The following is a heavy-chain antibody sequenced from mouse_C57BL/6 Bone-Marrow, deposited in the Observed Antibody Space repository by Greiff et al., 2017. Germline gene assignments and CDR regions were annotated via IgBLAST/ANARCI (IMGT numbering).Heavy chain of an antibody. V-gene: IGHV5-6*01. D-gene: IGHD1-3*01. Sequence: EVKLMESGGDLVKPGGSLKLSCAASGFTFSSYGMSWVRQTPDKRLEWVATISSGGSYTYYPDSVKGRFTISRDNAKNTLYLQMSRLKSEDTAMYYCARHSGYYDVWGTGTTVTVSS. J-gene: IGHJ1*03. CDR2: ISSGGSYT. CDR1: GFTFSSYG. CDR3: ARHSGYYDV.